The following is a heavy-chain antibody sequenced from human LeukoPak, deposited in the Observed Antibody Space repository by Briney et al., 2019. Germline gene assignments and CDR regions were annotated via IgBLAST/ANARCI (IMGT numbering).Heavy chain of an antibody. CDR1: GFTFSSYA. J-gene: IGHJ4*02. D-gene: IGHD3-22*01. CDR2: ISGSGGST. CDR3: AKALDYYDSSGYYDY. V-gene: IGHV3-23*01. Sequence: PGGSLRLSCAASGFTFSSYAMSWVRQAPGKGLEWVADISGSGGSTYYADSVKGRFTISRDNSKNTLYLQMNSLRAEDTAVYYCAKALDYYDSSGYYDYWGQGTLVTVSS.